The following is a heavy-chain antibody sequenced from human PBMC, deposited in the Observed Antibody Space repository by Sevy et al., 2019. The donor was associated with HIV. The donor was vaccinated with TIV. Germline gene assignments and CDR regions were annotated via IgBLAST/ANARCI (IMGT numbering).Heavy chain of an antibody. D-gene: IGHD3-22*01. CDR2: ISGSGYRT. CDR3: AKEGGGYNYDSSGLFDY. Sequence: GGSLRLSCAASGFTFSSYAMTWVRQAPGKGLEWVSGISGSGYRTYYADSVKGRFTISRDNFKNTQYLKMDSLRAEDTAVYYCAKEGGGYNYDSSGLFDYWGQGTLVTVSS. J-gene: IGHJ4*02. V-gene: IGHV3-23*01. CDR1: GFTFSSYA.